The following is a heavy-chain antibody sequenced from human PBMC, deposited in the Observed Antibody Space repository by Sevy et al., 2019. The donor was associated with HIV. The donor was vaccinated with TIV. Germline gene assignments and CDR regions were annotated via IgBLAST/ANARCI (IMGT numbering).Heavy chain of an antibody. CDR2: ISYDGSNK. CDR3: AKGEGDCYDSSGPLDY. CDR1: GFTFSSYG. V-gene: IGHV3-30*18. J-gene: IGHJ4*02. Sequence: GGSLRLSCAASGFTFSSYGMHWVRQAPGKGLEWVAVISYDGSNKYYADSVKGRFTISRDNSKNTLYLQMNSLRAEDTAVYYCAKGEGDCYDSSGPLDYWGQGTLVTVSS. D-gene: IGHD3-22*01.